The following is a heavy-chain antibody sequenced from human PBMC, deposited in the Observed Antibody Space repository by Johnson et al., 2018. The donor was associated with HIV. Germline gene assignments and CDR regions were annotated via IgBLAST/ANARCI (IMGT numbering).Heavy chain of an antibody. CDR2: INWTGGST. CDR1: GFTFDDYG. D-gene: IGHD6-6*01. V-gene: IGHV3-20*04. CDR3: ARDGRGGQLVEQGDAIDI. Sequence: MQLVESGGGVVRPGGSLRLSCAASGFTFDDYGMSWVLQTPGKGLDWVAGINWTGGSTGYGDSVKGRFTISRDNAKNSLYLQMNSLRAEDTALYFFARDGRGGQLVEQGDAIDIWGQGTMVTVSS. J-gene: IGHJ3*02.